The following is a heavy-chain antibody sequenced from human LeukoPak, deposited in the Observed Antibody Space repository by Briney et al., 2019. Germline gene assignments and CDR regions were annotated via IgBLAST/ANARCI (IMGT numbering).Heavy chain of an antibody. CDR2: VLHTGST. V-gene: IGHV4-34*12. Sequence: SETLSLTCAVYGGSFNHYYWTWIRQPPGKGLEWIGEVLHTGSTNYNPSLKSRVTISVDTSKIQFSLKLSSVTAADTAVYYCARRGGGPYPYYFDYWGRGTLVTVSS. D-gene: IGHD2-15*01. J-gene: IGHJ4*02. CDR3: ARRGGGPYPYYFDY. CDR1: GGSFNHYY.